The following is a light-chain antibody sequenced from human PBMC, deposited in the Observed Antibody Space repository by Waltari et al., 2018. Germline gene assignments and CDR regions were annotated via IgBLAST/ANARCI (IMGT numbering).Light chain of an antibody. CDR2: ATS. J-gene: IGKJ3*01. CDR3: HHANSFPIT. Sequence: DIQMTQSPSSVSASVGDRVTITFRASQDIRNWLAWYHHKPGKAPNLLIYATSSFQTGVPSRFSGCVSGTEFTLTISSLQPEDFTTYYCHHANSFPITFGPGTKVDI. V-gene: IGKV1-12*01. CDR1: QDIRNW.